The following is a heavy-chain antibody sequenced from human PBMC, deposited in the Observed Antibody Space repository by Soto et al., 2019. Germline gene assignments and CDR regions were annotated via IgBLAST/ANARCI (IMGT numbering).Heavy chain of an antibody. CDR1: GYTFTSYY. J-gene: IGHJ4*01. V-gene: IGHV1-46*01. Sequence: GDSVRVSCKASGYTFTSYYMHWVRQAPGQGLEWMGIINPSGGSTSYAQKFQGRVTMTRDTSTSTVYMELSSLRSEDTAVYYCARDLAYCGCYCYSGCVWGSDYSGQRTPVTVSS. D-gene: IGHD2-21*02. CDR2: INPSGGST. CDR3: ARDLAYCGCYCYSGCVWGSDY.